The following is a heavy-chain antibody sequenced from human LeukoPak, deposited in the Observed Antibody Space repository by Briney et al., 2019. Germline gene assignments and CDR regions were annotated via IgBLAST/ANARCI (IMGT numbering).Heavy chain of an antibody. D-gene: IGHD6-19*01. J-gene: IGHJ4*02. Sequence: GASVKVSCKASGYTFTSYGISWVRQAPGQGLEWMGWISAYNGNTNYAQKLQGRVTMTTDTSTSTAYMELRSLRSEDTAVYYCARGIWSPTQYSSGAYFDYWGQGTLVTVSS. CDR2: ISAYNGNT. V-gene: IGHV1-18*01. CDR3: ARGIWSPTQYSSGAYFDY. CDR1: GYTFTSYG.